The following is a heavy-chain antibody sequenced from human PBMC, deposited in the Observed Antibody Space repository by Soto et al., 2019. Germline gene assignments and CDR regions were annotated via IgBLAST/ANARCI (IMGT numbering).Heavy chain of an antibody. CDR3: ARAPVRSIAADYYYYYYMDV. D-gene: IGHD6-13*01. Sequence: ASVKVSCKASGYTFTSYYMHWVRQAPGQGLEWMGIINPSGGSTSYAQKFQGRVTMTRDTSTSTVYMELSSLRSEDTAVYYCARAPVRSIAADYYYYYYMDVWGKGTTVTVSS. CDR1: GYTFTSYY. CDR2: INPSGGST. J-gene: IGHJ6*03. V-gene: IGHV1-46*03.